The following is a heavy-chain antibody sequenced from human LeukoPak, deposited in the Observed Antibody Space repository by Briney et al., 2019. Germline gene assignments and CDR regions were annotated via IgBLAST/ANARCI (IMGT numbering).Heavy chain of an antibody. CDR2: VSYVGSNI. CDR1: GFTFTNYA. V-gene: IGHV3-30*18. CDR3: AKSWSGDQDYFDS. J-gene: IGHJ4*02. Sequence: GGSLRLSCAASGFTFTNYAMHWVRQAPGKGLEWVAAVSYVGSNIFYADSVKGRFTISRDNSKNTLYLQMSSLRAEDTAVYYCAKSWSGDQDYFDSWGQGTLVTVSS. D-gene: IGHD4-17*01.